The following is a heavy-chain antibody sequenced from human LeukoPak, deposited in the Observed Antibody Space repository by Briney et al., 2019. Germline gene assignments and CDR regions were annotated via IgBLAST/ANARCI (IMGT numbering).Heavy chain of an antibody. J-gene: IGHJ6*02. Sequence: GGSLRLSCAASGFTFSHFWMSWVRQAPGKGLEWVAYIKKTGSETYYVDSVKGRFTISRDNAKNSLYLQMSNLRAEDTAVYFCARGGGLDVWGQGATVTVSS. CDR3: ARGGGLDV. V-gene: IGHV3-7*03. CDR2: IKKTGSET. CDR1: GFTFSHFW. D-gene: IGHD3-16*01.